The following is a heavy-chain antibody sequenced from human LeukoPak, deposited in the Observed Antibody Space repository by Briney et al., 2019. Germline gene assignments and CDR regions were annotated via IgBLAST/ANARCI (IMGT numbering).Heavy chain of an antibody. V-gene: IGHV4-30-2*01. D-gene: IGHD5-12*01. CDR2: IYHSGST. CDR3: ASIDPGYSGYDFDY. Sequence: SETLSLTCTVSGGSISSGGYYWSWIRQPPGKGLEWIGYIYHSGSTYYNPSLKSRVTISVDTSKNQFSLKLSSVTAADTAVYYCASIDPGYSGYDFDYWGQGTLVTVSS. J-gene: IGHJ4*02. CDR1: GGSISSGGYY.